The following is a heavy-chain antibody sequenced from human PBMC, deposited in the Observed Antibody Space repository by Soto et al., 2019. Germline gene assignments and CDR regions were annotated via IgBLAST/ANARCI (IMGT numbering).Heavy chain of an antibody. D-gene: IGHD1-7*01. V-gene: IGHV1-69*06. CDR1: GGTFSNYV. CDR2: IIPISGAA. Sequence: SVKVSGKASGGTFSNYVVNWVRQAPGQGLEWVGRIIPISGAANYAQKFQGRVTITADKSTSTAYMELCSLSSEDTAVYYCARDMTRTVVPYFDFWGQGTLVTVSS. J-gene: IGHJ4*02. CDR3: ARDMTRTVVPYFDF.